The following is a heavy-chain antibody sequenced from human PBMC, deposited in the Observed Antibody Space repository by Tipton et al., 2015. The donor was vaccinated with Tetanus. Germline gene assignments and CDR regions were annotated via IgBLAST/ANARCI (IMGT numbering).Heavy chain of an antibody. CDR3: VRETNGFDS. V-gene: IGHV3-43*01. CDR1: GSTFEDHT. D-gene: IGHD1-26*01. Sequence: GSLRLSCVASGSTFEDHTMHWVRQAPGKGLEWVAVVTWDGGSTFYADSVQGRFTISRDNSKNSLFLQMSSLRTEDTALYYCVRETNGFDSWGQGTPVTVSS. J-gene: IGHJ5*01. CDR2: VTWDGGST.